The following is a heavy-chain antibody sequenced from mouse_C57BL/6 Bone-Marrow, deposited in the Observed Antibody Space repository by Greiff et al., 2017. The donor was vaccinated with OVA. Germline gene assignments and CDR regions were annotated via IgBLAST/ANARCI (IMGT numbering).Heavy chain of an antibody. CDR1: GYTFTSYT. J-gene: IGHJ2*01. CDR2: INPSSGYT. CDR3: ARRSVVARYYFDY. V-gene: IGHV1-4*01. D-gene: IGHD1-1*01. Sequence: QVQLKESGAELARPGASVKMSCKASGYTFTSYTMHWVKQRPGQGLEWIGYINPSSGYTKYNQKFKDKATLTADKSSSTAYMQLSSLTSEDSAFYYCARRSVVARYYFDYWGQGTTLTVSS.